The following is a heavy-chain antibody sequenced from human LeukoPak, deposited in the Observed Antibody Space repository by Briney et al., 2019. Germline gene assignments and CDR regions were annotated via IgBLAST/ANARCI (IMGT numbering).Heavy chain of an antibody. CDR1: GFTSSSYS. Sequence: GGSLRLXCAASGFTSSSYSMNWVRQAPGKGLEWVSSISSSSSYIYYADSVKGRFTISRDNAKNSLYLQMNSLRAEDTAVYYCARDLLGLPAATTIGYWGQGTLVAVSS. V-gene: IGHV3-21*01. CDR3: ARDLLGLPAATTIGY. D-gene: IGHD2-2*01. J-gene: IGHJ4*02. CDR2: ISSSSSYI.